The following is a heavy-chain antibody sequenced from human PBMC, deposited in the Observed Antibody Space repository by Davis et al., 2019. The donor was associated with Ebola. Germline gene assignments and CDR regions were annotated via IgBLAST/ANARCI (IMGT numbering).Heavy chain of an antibody. Sequence: GGSLRLSCAASGFTFSRYEMNWVRQAPGKGPEWVSYISGSGSTTYFTDSVKGRFTMSRDNAKNSLYLQMNSLRAEDTAVYYCARVGSSTSLDYWGQGTLVTVSS. CDR3: ARVGSSTSLDY. V-gene: IGHV3-48*03. CDR2: ISGSGSTT. J-gene: IGHJ4*02. CDR1: GFTFSRYE. D-gene: IGHD2-2*01.